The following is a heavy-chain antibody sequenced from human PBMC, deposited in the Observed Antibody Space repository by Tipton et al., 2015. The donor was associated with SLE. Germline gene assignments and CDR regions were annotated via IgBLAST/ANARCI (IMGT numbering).Heavy chain of an antibody. V-gene: IGHV3-7*03. J-gene: IGHJ4*02. CDR1: GFTFSSYW. Sequence: SLRLSCAASGFTFSSYWMSWVRQAPGKGLEWVANIKQDGSEKYYVDSVKGRFTISRDNAKNSLYLQMNSLRAEDTAVYYCARDSRSVGAPPLYFDYWGQGTLVTVSS. CDR2: IKQDGSEK. D-gene: IGHD1-26*01. CDR3: ARDSRSVGAPPLYFDY.